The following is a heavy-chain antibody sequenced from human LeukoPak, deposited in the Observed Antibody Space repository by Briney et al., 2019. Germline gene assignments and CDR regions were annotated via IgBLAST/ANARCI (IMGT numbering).Heavy chain of an antibody. D-gene: IGHD2-8*02. CDR2: ISSGGGTT. Sequence: GGSLRLSCAAPGFTFSSYAMTWVRQAPGKGLEWVSSISSGGGTTYYADSVKGRFTISRDNSKNTLYLQMNSLRAEDTAVYYCAKDPGGSWDYWGQGALVTVSS. V-gene: IGHV3-23*01. CDR1: GFTFSSYA. J-gene: IGHJ4*02. CDR3: AKDPGGSWDY.